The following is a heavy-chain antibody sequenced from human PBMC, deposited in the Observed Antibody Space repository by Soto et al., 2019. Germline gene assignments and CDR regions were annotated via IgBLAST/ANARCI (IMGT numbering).Heavy chain of an antibody. CDR1: GGTFSSYA. J-gene: IGHJ6*02. Sequence: QVQLVQSGAEVKKPGSSVKVSCKASGGTFSSYAISWVRQAPGQGLEWMGGIIPIFGTANYAQKFQGRVTITADESTSTAYMELSSLRSEDTAVYYCARDLVPRYGYGSGSYFPGDVWGQGTTVTVSS. CDR3: ARDLVPRYGYGSGSYFPGDV. V-gene: IGHV1-69*01. D-gene: IGHD3-10*01. CDR2: IIPIFGTA.